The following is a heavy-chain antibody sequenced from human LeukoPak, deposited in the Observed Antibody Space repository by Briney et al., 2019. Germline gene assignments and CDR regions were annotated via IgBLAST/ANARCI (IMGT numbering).Heavy chain of an antibody. CDR2: IYYSGST. Sequence: SQTLSLTCTVSGGSISSGDYYRNWIRQPPGKGLEWIGYIYYSGSTYYNPSLKSRVTISVDTSKNQFSLKVNSLTAADTAVYYCARKPIGTHFDYWGRGTLVTVSS. D-gene: IGHD1-7*01. V-gene: IGHV4-30-4*01. CDR1: GGSISSGDYY. CDR3: ARKPIGTHFDY. J-gene: IGHJ4*02.